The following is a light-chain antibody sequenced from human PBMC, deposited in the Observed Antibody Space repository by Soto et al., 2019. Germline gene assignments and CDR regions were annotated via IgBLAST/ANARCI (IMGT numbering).Light chain of an antibody. CDR2: GNS. Sequence: QSVLTQPPSVSGAPGQRVSISCTGSSSNIEAGYDVHWYQQIPGTAPKLLIYGNSNRPSGVPDRVVGSKSCTSASLAITGLQAEDEADDYCQSYDNSLSAIVFGTGTKVTFL. CDR3: QSYDNSLSAIV. V-gene: IGLV1-40*01. CDR1: SSNIEAGYD. J-gene: IGLJ1*01.